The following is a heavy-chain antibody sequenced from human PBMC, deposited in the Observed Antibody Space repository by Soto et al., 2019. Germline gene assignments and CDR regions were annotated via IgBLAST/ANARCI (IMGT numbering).Heavy chain of an antibody. CDR3: ARDSLDYYFDSSGYYSYYGMDV. CDR2: IYSGGST. CDR1: GFTVSSNY. Sequence: EVQLVESGGGLIQPGVSLRLSCAASGFTVSSNYMSWVRQAPWKGLEWVSVIYSGGSTYYADSVKGRFTISRDNSKNTLYLQMNSLRAEDTDVYYCARDSLDYYFDSSGYYSYYGMDVWCQGTTVTVSS. D-gene: IGHD3-22*01. J-gene: IGHJ6*02. V-gene: IGHV3-53*01.